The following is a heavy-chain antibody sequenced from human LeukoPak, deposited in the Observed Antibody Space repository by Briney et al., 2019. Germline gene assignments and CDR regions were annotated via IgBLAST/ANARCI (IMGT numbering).Heavy chain of an antibody. J-gene: IGHJ4*02. V-gene: IGHV3-7*03. D-gene: IGHD3-9*01. CDR2: IKQDGSEK. CDR3: AREHTGGILTGYYPYYFDY. CDR1: GFTFSSYW. Sequence: PGGSLRLSCAASGFTFSSYWMSWVRQAPGKGLEWVANIKQDGSEKYYVDSVKGRFTISRDNAKNSLYLQMNSLRVEDTAVYYCAREHTGGILTGYYPYYFDYWGQGTLVTVSS.